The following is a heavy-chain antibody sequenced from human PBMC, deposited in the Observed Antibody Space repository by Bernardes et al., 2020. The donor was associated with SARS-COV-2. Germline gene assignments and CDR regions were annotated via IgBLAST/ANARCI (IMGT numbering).Heavy chain of an antibody. CDR1: GDSISSGSYY. Sequence: SETLSLTCTVSGDSISSGSYYWNWIRQPAGQGLEWIGRVYISGNTNYNPSVKSRVTISVDTSRNQISLRLTSVTAADTAVYYCARETVITTYGMHIWGPGTKVTVS. CDR2: VYISGNT. J-gene: IGHJ6*02. D-gene: IGHD1-1*01. V-gene: IGHV4-61*02. CDR3: ARETVITTYGMHI.